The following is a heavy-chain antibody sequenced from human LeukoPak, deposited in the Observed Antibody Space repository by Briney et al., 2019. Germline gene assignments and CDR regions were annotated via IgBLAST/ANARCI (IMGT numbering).Heavy chain of an antibody. CDR3: ARVVPPTDYGSGSYFWDPYYFDY. J-gene: IGHJ4*02. V-gene: IGHV3-23*01. D-gene: IGHD3-10*01. CDR1: GFTFSSYA. CDR2: ISGSDGST. Sequence: GGSLRPSCAASGFTFSSYAMSWVRQAPGKGLEWVSGISGSDGSTYYADSVKGRFTISRDNSKNTLYLQMNSLRAEDTAVYYCARVVPPTDYGSGSYFWDPYYFDYWGQGTLVTVSS.